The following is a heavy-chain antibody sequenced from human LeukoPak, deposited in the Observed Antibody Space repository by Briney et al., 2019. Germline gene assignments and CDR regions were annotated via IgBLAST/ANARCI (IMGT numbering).Heavy chain of an antibody. CDR1: GGPISSYY. V-gene: IGHV4-59*08. CDR2: IYYSGST. CDR3: ARHGAFDI. J-gene: IGHJ3*02. Sequence: TSETLSLTCTVSGGPISSYYWSWIRQPPGKGLEWIGYIYYSGSTNYNPSLKSRVTISVDTSKNQFSLKLSSVTAADTAVYYCARHGAFDIWGQGTMVTVSS.